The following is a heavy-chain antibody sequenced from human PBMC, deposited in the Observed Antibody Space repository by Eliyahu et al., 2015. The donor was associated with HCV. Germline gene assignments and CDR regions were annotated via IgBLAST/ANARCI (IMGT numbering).Heavy chain of an antibody. Sequence: QVQLQESGPGLVKSSEPLSLTCTVPGGSITTXYWSWIRQPPGKGLEWIGFIYYSGSTNYNPSLKSRVTMSVDTSKNQFSLRLTSVTAADTAVYFCASGGGGIAVAGTGGWFDPWGQGTLVTVSS. D-gene: IGHD6-19*01. CDR3: ASGGGGIAVAGTGGWFDP. CDR2: IYYSGST. V-gene: IGHV4-59*01. CDR1: GGSITTXY. J-gene: IGHJ5*02.